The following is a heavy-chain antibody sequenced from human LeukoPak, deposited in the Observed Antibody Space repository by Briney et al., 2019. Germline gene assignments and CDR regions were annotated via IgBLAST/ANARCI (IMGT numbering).Heavy chain of an antibody. Sequence: PSETLSLTCTVSGGSISNYYWSWIRQPPGKGLEWIGYIYYSGSTNYNPSLKSRVTISVDTSKNQFSLKLSSVTAADTAVYYCARGAIYGVKGNWGQGTLVTVSS. CDR1: GGSISNYY. CDR2: IYYSGST. J-gene: IGHJ4*02. D-gene: IGHD4-17*01. CDR3: ARGAIYGVKGN. V-gene: IGHV4-59*01.